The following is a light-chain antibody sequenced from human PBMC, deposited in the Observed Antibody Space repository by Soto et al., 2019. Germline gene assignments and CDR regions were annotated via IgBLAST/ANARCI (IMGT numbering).Light chain of an antibody. CDR1: QSVSSN. CDR2: GAS. J-gene: IGKJ4*01. V-gene: IGKV3-15*01. CDR3: QQYKNWPPLT. Sequence: EIVMTQSPPTLSVSTGERATLSSRASQSVSSNLAWYQQKPGQAPRLLIYGASTRATGIPARFSGSGSGTEFTLTISSLQSEDFAVYYCQQYKNWPPLTFGGGTKVDIK.